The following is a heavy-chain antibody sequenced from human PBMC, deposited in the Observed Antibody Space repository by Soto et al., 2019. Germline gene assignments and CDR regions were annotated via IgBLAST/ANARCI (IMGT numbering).Heavy chain of an antibody. J-gene: IGHJ5*02. D-gene: IGHD6-19*01. CDR1: GGTFSSYA. CDR2: IIPIFGTA. V-gene: IGHV1-69*01. CDR3: ARVGRGTVAGTLDGWFDP. Sequence: QVQLVQSGAEVKKPGSSVKVSCKASGGTFSSYAISWVRQAPGQGLEWMGGIIPIFGTANYAQKFQGRVTITAYEATSTAYMELSSLRSEDTAVYYCARVGRGTVAGTLDGWFDPWGQGTLVTVSS.